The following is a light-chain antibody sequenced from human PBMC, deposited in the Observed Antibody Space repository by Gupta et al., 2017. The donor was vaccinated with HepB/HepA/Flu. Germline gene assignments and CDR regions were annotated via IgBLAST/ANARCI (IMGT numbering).Light chain of an antibody. CDR2: GAS. CDR1: QSVSSSY. CDR3: QQYGSSSELT. J-gene: IGKJ4*01. Sequence: EIVLTQSPGTLSLSPGERATLSCRASQSVSSSYLAWYQQKPGQAPRLLIYGASSRATDIPDRFSGSGSGTDFTLTISRLEPEDFAVYYCQQYGSSSELTFGGGTKVEIK. V-gene: IGKV3-20*01.